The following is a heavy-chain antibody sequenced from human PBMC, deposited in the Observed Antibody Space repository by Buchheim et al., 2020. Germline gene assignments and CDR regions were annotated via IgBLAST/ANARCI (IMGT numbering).Heavy chain of an antibody. CDR3: TRRIAVAGLEFDP. V-gene: IGHV3-73*02. CDR1: GFTFSGSA. J-gene: IGHJ5*02. Sequence: EVQLVESGGGLVQPGGSLKLSCAASGFTFSGSAMHWVRQASGKGLEWVGRIRSKANSYATAYAASVNGRFTISSDYSKNTAYLQMNRLETEDTAVYYCTRRIAVAGLEFDPWGQGTL. CDR2: IRSKANSYAT. D-gene: IGHD6-19*01.